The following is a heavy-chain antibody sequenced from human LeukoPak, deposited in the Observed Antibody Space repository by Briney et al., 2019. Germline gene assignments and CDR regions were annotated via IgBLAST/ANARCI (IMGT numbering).Heavy chain of an antibody. CDR3: ASTYDYVWGSYRHTFDY. J-gene: IGHJ4*02. V-gene: IGHV4-34*01. CDR2: INHSGST. CDR1: GGSFSGYY. Sequence: SETLSLTCAVYGGSFSGYYWSWIRQPPGKGLEWIGEINHSGSTNYNPSLKSRVTISVDTSKNQFSLKLSSVTAADTAVYYCASTYDYVWGSYRHTFDYWGQGTLVTVSS. D-gene: IGHD3-16*02.